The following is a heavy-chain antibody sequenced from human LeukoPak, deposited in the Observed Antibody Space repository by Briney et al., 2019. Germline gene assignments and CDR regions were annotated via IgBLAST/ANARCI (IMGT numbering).Heavy chain of an antibody. D-gene: IGHD2/OR15-2a*01. CDR1: GFTFSSYA. J-gene: IGHJ6*02. CDR2: ISYDGSNK. V-gene: IGHV3-30-3*01. Sequence: PGRSLRLSCAASGFTFSSYAMHWVRQAPGKGLEWVAVISYDGSNKYYADSVKGRFTISRDSSKNTLYLQMNSLRAEDTAVYYCANRLSKMDVWGQGTTVTVSS. CDR3: ANRLSKMDV.